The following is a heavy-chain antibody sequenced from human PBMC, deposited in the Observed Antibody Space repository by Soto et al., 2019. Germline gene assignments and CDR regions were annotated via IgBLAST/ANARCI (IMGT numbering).Heavy chain of an antibody. CDR1: GYSFTSYW. Sequence: GESLKISCKGSGYSFTSYWIGWVRQMPGKGLEWMGIIYPGDSDTRYSPSFQGQVTISADKSISTAYLQWSSLKASDTAMYYCARLVTYCSGGSCYRDYDAFDIWGRGTMVTVSS. V-gene: IGHV5-51*01. CDR3: ARLVTYCSGGSCYRDYDAFDI. J-gene: IGHJ3*02. CDR2: IYPGDSDT. D-gene: IGHD2-15*01.